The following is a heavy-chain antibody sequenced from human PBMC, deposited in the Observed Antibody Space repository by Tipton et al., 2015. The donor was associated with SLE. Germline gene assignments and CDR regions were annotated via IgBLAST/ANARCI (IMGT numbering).Heavy chain of an antibody. V-gene: IGHV4-39*02. J-gene: IGHJ5*02. CDR2: ITNNGNT. CDR3: ITVLRANWFDP. Sequence: TLSLTCSVSGGSISGTNYYWDWIRQPPGKGPEWIGRITNNGNTYYNPSLSSRVTMSVDTSKNHFSLKLSSVTAADTAVYYCITVLRANWFDPWGQGTLVTVSS. CDR1: GGSISGTNYY. D-gene: IGHD4-17*01.